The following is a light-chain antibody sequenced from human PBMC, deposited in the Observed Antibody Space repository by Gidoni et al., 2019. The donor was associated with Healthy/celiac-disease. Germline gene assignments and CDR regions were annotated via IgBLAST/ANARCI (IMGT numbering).Light chain of an antibody. Sequence: QSALTQPVSVSGSPGQSITISCTGTSSDVGGYNYVSWYQQHPGKAPKLMIYEVSNRPSGVSNRFSGSKSGNTASLTISGLQAEDEADYYCSSYTSSSTLVFGGGTKLXVX. CDR2: EVS. CDR3: SSYTSSSTLV. J-gene: IGLJ3*02. V-gene: IGLV2-14*01. CDR1: SSDVGGYNY.